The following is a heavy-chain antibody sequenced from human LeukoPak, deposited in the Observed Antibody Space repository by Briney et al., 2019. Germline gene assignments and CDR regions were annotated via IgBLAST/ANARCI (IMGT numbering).Heavy chain of an antibody. V-gene: IGHV4-34*01. D-gene: IGHD3-10*01. CDR3: ARVSGSRDAEDY. J-gene: IGHJ4*02. CDR2: INHSGST. CDR1: GFTFSVSW. Sequence: PGGSLRLSCAASGFTFSVSWMSWVRQAPGKGLEWIGEINHSGSTNYNPSLKSRVTISVDTSKNQFSLKLSSVTAADTAVYYCARVSGSRDAEDYWGQGTLVTVSS.